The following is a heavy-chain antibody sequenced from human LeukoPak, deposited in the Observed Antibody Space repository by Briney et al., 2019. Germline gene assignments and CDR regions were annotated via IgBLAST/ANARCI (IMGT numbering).Heavy chain of an antibody. Sequence: GASVKVSCKASGGTFSSYAISWVRQAPGQGLEWMGGIIPIFGTANYAQKFQGRVTTTADESTSTAYMELSSLRSEDTAVYYCARISGDYYDSSGPFDYWGQGTLVTVSS. CDR2: IIPIFGTA. D-gene: IGHD3-22*01. J-gene: IGHJ4*02. CDR3: ARISGDYYDSSGPFDY. V-gene: IGHV1-69*13. CDR1: GGTFSSYA.